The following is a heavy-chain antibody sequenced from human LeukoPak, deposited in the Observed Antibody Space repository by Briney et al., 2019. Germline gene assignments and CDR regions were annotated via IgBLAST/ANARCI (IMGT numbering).Heavy chain of an antibody. J-gene: IGHJ4*02. D-gene: IGHD3-9*01. CDR1: GFTFSDYY. V-gene: IGHV3-11*04. Sequence: PGGSLRLSCAASGFTFSDYYMSWLRQAPGKRLEWVSYISSDSSTIYYADSVKGRFTISRDNAKNSLYLQMNSLRAEDTAVYYCVSEESSGFIFYFDYWGEGTLVAVSS. CDR3: VSEESSGFIFYFDY. CDR2: ISSDSSTI.